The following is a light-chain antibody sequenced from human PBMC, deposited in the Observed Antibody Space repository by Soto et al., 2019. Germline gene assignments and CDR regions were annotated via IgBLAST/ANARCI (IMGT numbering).Light chain of an antibody. Sequence: TQSPVTLSLSPGERGTLSCRASQSVGTSLAWYQQKPGKVPKLLIYAASTLQSGVPSRFSGSGSGTDFTLTISSLQPEDVATYYCQKYNSAPLTFGGGTKVDIK. CDR1: QSVGTS. J-gene: IGKJ4*01. V-gene: IGKV1-27*01. CDR2: AAS. CDR3: QKYNSAPLT.